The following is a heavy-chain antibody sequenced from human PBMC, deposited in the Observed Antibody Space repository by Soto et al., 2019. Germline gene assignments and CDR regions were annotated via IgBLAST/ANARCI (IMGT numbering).Heavy chain of an antibody. V-gene: IGHV1-3*01. CDR3: TGDFGGFDP. Sequence: ASVKVSCKASGYTFTSYAMHWVRQAPGQRLEWMGWINAGNGNTKYSQKFQGRVTITRDTSASTANMKLSSLRSKDTAVYYCTGDFGGFDPWGQETLVTFSS. D-gene: IGHD3-3*01. CDR2: INAGNGNT. CDR1: GYTFTSYA. J-gene: IGHJ5*02.